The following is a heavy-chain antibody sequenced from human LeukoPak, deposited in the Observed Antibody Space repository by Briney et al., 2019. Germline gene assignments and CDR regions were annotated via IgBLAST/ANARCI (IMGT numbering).Heavy chain of an antibody. D-gene: IGHD3-22*01. Sequence: SQTLSLTCTVSGGSISSGGYSWSWIRQHPGKGLEWIGYIYYSGSTYYNPSLKSRVTISVDTSKNQFSLKLSSVTAADTAVYYCARHSSGGRLFDYWGQGTLVTVSS. CDR1: GGSISSGGYS. CDR2: IYYSGST. V-gene: IGHV4-31*03. J-gene: IGHJ4*02. CDR3: ARHSSGGRLFDY.